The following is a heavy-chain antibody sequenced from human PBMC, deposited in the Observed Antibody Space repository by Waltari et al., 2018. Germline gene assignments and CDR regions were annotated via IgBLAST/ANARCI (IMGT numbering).Heavy chain of an antibody. J-gene: IGHJ5*02. D-gene: IGHD3-10*01. CDR2: IKHDGREK. CDR1: GFTFSSYW. V-gene: IGHV3-7*01. CDR3: ARAYPDSVLKYGSGSYYSFDP. Sequence: EVQLVESGGGLVQPGGSLRLSCAASGFTFSSYWMSWVRQATGKGLEWVTNIKHDGREKYEGDSVKGRVTISRDNAKNSLYLQMNSRRAEYTAVYYCARAYPDSVLKYGSGSYYSFDPWGQGTLVTVSS.